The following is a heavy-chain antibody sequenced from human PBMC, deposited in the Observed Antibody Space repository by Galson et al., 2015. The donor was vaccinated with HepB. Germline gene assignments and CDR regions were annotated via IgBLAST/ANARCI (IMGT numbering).Heavy chain of an antibody. CDR1: GFTFSNYA. Sequence: SLRLSCAASGFTFSNYAMSWVRQAPGKGLEWVSGISGSGGSTNYADSVKGRFTISRDNPKNTLYLQVNSLRVEDTAVYYCAKDSAMGYSYGSHWFDPWGQGTLVTVPS. D-gene: IGHD5-18*01. CDR2: ISGSGGST. J-gene: IGHJ5*02. CDR3: AKDSAMGYSYGSHWFDP. V-gene: IGHV3-23*01.